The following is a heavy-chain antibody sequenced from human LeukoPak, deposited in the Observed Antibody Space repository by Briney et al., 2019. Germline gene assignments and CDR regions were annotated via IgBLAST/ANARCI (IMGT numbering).Heavy chain of an antibody. CDR2: IYSGGST. J-gene: IGHJ4*02. Sequence: GGSLRLSCAASGFTFSNYYMSWVRQAPGKGLQWVSIIYSGGSTYYADSVKGRFTISRDNSKNTLYLQMNSLRAEDTAVYYCARGAHYDDYGGGYFDYWGQGTLVTVSS. D-gene: IGHD4-23*01. V-gene: IGHV3-66*02. CDR1: GFTFSNYY. CDR3: ARGAHYDDYGGGYFDY.